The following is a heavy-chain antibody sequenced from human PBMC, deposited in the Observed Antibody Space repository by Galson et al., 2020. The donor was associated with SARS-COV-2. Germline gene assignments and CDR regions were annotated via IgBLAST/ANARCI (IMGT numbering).Heavy chain of an antibody. CDR2: VYYSGST. CDR1: GGSMSSSSYH. D-gene: IGHD3-22*01. CDR3: ARLLFDSRGYYYFDY. Sequence: SETLSLTCTVSGGSMSSSSYHWGWIRQPPGKGLEWIGTVYYSGSTYYNPSLKSRVTMSVDTSSNQFTLKLSSVTAADTAVYYCARLLFDSRGYYYFDYWGQGTLVTVSS. V-gene: IGHV4-39*01. J-gene: IGHJ4*02.